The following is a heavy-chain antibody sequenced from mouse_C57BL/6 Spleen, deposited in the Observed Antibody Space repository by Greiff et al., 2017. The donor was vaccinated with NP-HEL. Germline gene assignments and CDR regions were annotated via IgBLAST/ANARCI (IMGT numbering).Heavy chain of an antibody. D-gene: IGHD4-1*01. Sequence: VQLQQSGPELVKPGASVKISCKASGYTFTDYYMNWVKQSHGKSLEWIGDINPNNGGTSYNQKFKGKATLTVDKSSSTAYMELRSLASEDSAVYYCAREGANWGYYFDYWGQGTTLTVSS. CDR1: GYTFTDYY. CDR3: AREGANWGYYFDY. J-gene: IGHJ2*01. CDR2: INPNNGGT. V-gene: IGHV1-26*01.